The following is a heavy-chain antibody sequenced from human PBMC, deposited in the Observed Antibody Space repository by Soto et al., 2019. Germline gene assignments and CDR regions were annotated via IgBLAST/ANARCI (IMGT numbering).Heavy chain of an antibody. J-gene: IGHJ6*02. V-gene: IGHV4-34*01. CDR2: INHSGST. CDR3: ARVYDGMDV. CDR1: GGSFSGYY. Sequence: PSETLSLTCAVYGGSFSGYYWSWIRQPPGKGREWIGEINHSGSTNYDPSLKSRVTISVDTSKNQFSLKLSSVTAADTAVYYCARVYDGMDVWGQGTTVT.